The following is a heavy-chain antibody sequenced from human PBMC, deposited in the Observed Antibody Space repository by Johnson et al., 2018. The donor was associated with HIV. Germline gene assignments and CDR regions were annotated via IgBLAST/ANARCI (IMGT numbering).Heavy chain of an antibody. D-gene: IGHD6-13*01. Sequence: VQLVESGGGVVQPGRSLRLSCAASGFTVSSNYMSWVRLAPGKGLEWVSVIYSGGSTYYADSVKGRFTISRDNSKNTLYLQMNSLRAEDTAVYYCARFRSSNWFDAFDIWGQGTMVTVSA. CDR2: IYSGGST. V-gene: IGHV3-53*01. CDR1: GFTVSSNY. CDR3: ARFRSSNWFDAFDI. J-gene: IGHJ3*02.